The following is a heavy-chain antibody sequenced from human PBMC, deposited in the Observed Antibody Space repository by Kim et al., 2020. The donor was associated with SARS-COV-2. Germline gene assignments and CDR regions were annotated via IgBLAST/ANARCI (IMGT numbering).Heavy chain of an antibody. CDR3: ARDLGYARYFDL. J-gene: IGHJ2*01. D-gene: IGHD5-12*01. V-gene: IGHV1-69*04. Sequence: NYAQKFKGRVTITADKSTSTAYMELSSLRSEDTAVYYCARDLGYARYFDLWGRGTLVTVSS.